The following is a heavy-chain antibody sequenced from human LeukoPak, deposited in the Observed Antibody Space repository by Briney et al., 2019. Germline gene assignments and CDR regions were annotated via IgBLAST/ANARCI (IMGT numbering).Heavy chain of an antibody. CDR3: ARQRWDDFWSGNWGGAYYMDV. CDR1: EFTLITYS. J-gene: IGHJ6*03. Sequence: GGSLRLSCAAPEFTLITYSMSWVRQAPGKGLEWVANIKQDGSEKYYVDSVKGRFTISRDNARNSLYLQTNSLRAGDTAVYYCARQRWDDFWSGNWGGAYYMDVWGKGTTVTVSS. CDR2: IKQDGSEK. V-gene: IGHV3-7*01. D-gene: IGHD3-3*01.